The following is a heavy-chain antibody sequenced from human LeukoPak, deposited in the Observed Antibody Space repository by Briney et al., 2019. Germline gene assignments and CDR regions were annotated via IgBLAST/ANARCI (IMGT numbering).Heavy chain of an antibody. CDR3: TTDPIGVLRYFDWLSPFDY. CDR1: GFTFSNAW. Sequence: PGGSLRLSCAASGFTFSNAWMSWVRQAPGKGLEWVGRIKSKTDGGTTDYAAPVKGRFTISRDDSKNTLYLQMSSLKTEDTAVYYCTTDPIGVLRYFDWLSPFDYWGQGTLVTVSS. D-gene: IGHD3-9*01. CDR2: IKSKTDGGTT. J-gene: IGHJ4*02. V-gene: IGHV3-15*01.